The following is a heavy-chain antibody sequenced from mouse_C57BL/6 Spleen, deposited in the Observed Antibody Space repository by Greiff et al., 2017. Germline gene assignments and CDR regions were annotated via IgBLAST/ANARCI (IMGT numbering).Heavy chain of an antibody. Sequence: VQLQQSGAELVRPGTSVKMSCKASGYTFTNYWIGWAKQRPGHGLEWIGDIYPGGGYTNYNEKFKGKATLTADKSSSTAYMQFSSLTSEDSAIYYCAREGNCGNSYAMDYWGQGTSVTVSS. CDR2: IYPGGGYT. D-gene: IGHD2-1*01. V-gene: IGHV1-63*01. J-gene: IGHJ4*01. CDR1: GYTFTNYW. CDR3: AREGNCGNSYAMDY.